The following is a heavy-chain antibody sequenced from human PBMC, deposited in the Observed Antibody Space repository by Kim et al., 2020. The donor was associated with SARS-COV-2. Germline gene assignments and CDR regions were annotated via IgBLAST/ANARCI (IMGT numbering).Heavy chain of an antibody. V-gene: IGHV1-2*02. CDR2: INPNSGGT. D-gene: IGHD3-3*01. CDR1: GYTFTGYY. CDR3: ARDYGLRFLEWLL. Sequence: ASVKVSCKASGYTFTGYYMHWVRQAPGQGLEWMGWINPNSGGTNYAQKFQGRVTMTRDTSISTAYMELSRLRSDDTAVYYCARDYGLRFLEWLLWGQGTLVTVSS. J-gene: IGHJ4*02.